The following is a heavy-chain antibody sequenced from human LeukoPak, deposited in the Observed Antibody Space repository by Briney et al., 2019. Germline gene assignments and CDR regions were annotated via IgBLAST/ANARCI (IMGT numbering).Heavy chain of an antibody. CDR3: AKGGNSYYDILTGYYSYYYCYMDV. J-gene: IGHJ6*03. CDR2: ISGSGGST. CDR1: GFTFSSYG. D-gene: IGHD3-9*01. Sequence: PGGSLRLSCAASGFTFSSYGMSWVRQAPGKGLEWVSAISGSGGSTYYADSVKGRFTISRDNSKNTLYLQMNSLRAEDTAVYYCAKGGNSYYDILTGYYSYYYCYMDVWGKGTTVTISS. V-gene: IGHV3-23*01.